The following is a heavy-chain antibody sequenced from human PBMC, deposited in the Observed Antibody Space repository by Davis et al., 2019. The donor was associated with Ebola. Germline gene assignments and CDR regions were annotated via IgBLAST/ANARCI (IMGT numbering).Heavy chain of an antibody. CDR2: MWFDGSYT. CDR3: ARGLYSRTFDV. J-gene: IGHJ3*01. V-gene: IGHV3-33*08. Sequence: GESLKISCAASGFMFSTYGIHWARQAPGKGLEWAAIMWFDGSYTYLADSVKGRFSMSRDNSKNTMYLQMDSLRVEDTAVYYCARGLYSRTFDVWGQGTMVTVSS. CDR1: GFMFSTYG. D-gene: IGHD6-13*01.